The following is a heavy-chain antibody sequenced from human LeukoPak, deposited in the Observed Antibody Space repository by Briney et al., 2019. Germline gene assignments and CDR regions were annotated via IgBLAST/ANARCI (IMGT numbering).Heavy chain of an antibody. D-gene: IGHD3-22*01. Sequence: GASVKVSCKASGYTFTGCYMHWVRQAPGQGLEWMGWINPNSGGTNSAQNFQGRVTMTRDTSISTTYMELSRLTSDDTAVYYCARVGAYYDSSAYFDYWGQGTLVTVSS. CDR3: ARVGAYYDSSAYFDY. CDR1: GYTFTGCY. CDR2: INPNSGGT. V-gene: IGHV1-2*02. J-gene: IGHJ4*02.